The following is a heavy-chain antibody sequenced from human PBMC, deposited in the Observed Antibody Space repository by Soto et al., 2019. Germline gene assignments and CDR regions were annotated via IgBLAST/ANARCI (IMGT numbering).Heavy chain of an antibody. J-gene: IGHJ4*02. D-gene: IGHD1-26*01. CDR1: GFTFSSYA. CDR3: ARRGSGSYYDY. Sequence: EVLLLESGGGLVQPGGSLRLSCAASGFTFSSYAMRWVRQAPRKGLEWVSAISGSGGSTYYADSVKGRFTIATDNSMNTVYLQMNGLRGEDTAVYYCARRGSGSYYDYWCQGTLVTVS. CDR2: ISGSGGST. V-gene: IGHV3-23*01.